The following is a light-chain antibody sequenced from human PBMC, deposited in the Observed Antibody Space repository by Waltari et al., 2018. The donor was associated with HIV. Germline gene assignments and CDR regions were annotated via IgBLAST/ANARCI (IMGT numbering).Light chain of an antibody. CDR3: VLFMGNGIWV. V-gene: IGLV8-61*01. CDR1: SGSVSTSYY. CDR2: STN. J-gene: IGLJ3*02. Sequence: QTVVTQEPSFSVSPGGTVTLTCGLSSGSVSTSYYPSWYQQTPGQAPRTLISSTNTRPSGVPHRFSGSILGNKAALTITGAQADDESDYYCVLFMGNGIWVFGGGTKLTVL.